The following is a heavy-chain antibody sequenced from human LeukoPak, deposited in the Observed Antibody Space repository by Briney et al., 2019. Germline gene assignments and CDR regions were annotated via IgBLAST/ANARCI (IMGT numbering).Heavy chain of an antibody. CDR2: ISASGGST. J-gene: IGHJ4*02. CDR1: GFTFSSYA. CDR3: TKARYSNAWDYSDY. V-gene: IGHV3-23*01. D-gene: IGHD6-19*01. Sequence: GGSLRLSCAASGFTFSSYAMTWVRQAPGKGLQWVSAISASGGSTYYTDSVKGRFTISRDNSKNTLYLQMNSLRAEDTAVYYCTKARYSNAWDYSDYWGQGTLVTVSS.